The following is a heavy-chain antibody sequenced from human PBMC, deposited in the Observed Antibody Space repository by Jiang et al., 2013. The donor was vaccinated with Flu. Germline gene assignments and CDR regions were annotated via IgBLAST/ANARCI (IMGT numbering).Heavy chain of an antibody. J-gene: IGHJ5*02. Sequence: LLKPSETLSLTCTVSGGSISSSSYYWGWIRQPPGKGLEWIGSIYYSGSTYYNPSLKSRVTISVDTSKNQFSLKLSSVTAADTAVYYCAGEIHHGPVPGPWGQGTLVTVSS. D-gene: IGHD5-18*01. CDR2: IYYSGST. CDR1: GGSISSSSYY. CDR3: AGEIHHGPVPGP. V-gene: IGHV4-39*02.